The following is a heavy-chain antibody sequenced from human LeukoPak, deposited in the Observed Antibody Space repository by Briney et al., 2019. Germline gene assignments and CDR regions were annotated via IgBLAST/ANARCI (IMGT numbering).Heavy chain of an antibody. CDR1: GFTFSSYA. CDR3: AKDSGGYRSNYWDY. Sequence: TGGSLRLSCAASGFTFSSYAMSWVRQAPGKGLEWVSVISGSGGSTYYADSVKGRFTISRDNSKNRLYLQMNSLRAEDTDVYYCAKDSGGYRSNYWDYWAREPWSPSPQ. J-gene: IGHJ4*02. D-gene: IGHD2-15*01. CDR2: ISGSGGST. V-gene: IGHV3-23*01.